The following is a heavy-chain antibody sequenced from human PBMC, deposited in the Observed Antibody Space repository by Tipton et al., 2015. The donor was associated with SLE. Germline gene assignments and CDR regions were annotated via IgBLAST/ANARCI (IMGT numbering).Heavy chain of an antibody. CDR2: ISGSGGST. J-gene: IGHJ2*01. Sequence: SLRLSCAASGFTFSSYAMSWVRQAPGKGLEWVSAISGSGGSTYYADSVKGRFTISRDNSKNTLYLQMNSLRAEDTAVYYCARKRGGGNLNWYFDLWGRGTLVTVSS. CDR1: GFTFSSYA. CDR3: ARKRGGGNLNWYFDL. V-gene: IGHV3-23*01. D-gene: IGHD4-23*01.